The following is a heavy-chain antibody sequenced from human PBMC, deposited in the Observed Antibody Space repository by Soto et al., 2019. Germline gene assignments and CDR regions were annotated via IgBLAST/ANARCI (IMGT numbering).Heavy chain of an antibody. Sequence: QVQLVESGGGVVQPGRSLRLSCAASGFTFSSYGMHWVRQAPGKGLEWVAVISYDGSNKYYADSVKGRFTISRDNSKNTLYLQMNSLRAEHTAVYYCANQFVDTAMYYYYYGMDVWGQGTTVTVSS. V-gene: IGHV3-30*18. CDR2: ISYDGSNK. CDR3: ANQFVDTAMYYYYYGMDV. CDR1: GFTFSSYG. J-gene: IGHJ6*02. D-gene: IGHD5-18*01.